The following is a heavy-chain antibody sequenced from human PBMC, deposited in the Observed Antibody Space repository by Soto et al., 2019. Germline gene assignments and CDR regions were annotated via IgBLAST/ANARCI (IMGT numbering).Heavy chain of an antibody. CDR3: VKVLGQGDIPGY. CDR2: ISYDGSDK. D-gene: IGHD2-15*01. CDR1: GFTFNSYG. Sequence: QVQLVESGGGVVQPGRSLRLSCAASGFTFNSYGMHWVRQAPGKGLEWVALISYDGSDKYYPDSVKGRFTISRDNYKNPLCLQMNSPRAEDTAVYYCVKVLGQGDIPGYWGEGSLVAV. J-gene: IGHJ4*02. V-gene: IGHV3-30*18.